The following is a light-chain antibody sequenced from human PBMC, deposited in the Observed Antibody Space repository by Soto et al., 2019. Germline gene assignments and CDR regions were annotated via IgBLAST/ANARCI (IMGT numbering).Light chain of an antibody. CDR3: SAWDDSLNRVL. V-gene: IGLV1-44*01. Sequence: QPVLSQPPSASGTPGQRVTITCSGRYSNIGSNNVNWYQQLPGTAPKLLIYGNDQRPSGVPDRFSGSKSGTSASLAFSGLQSEDEAEYFCSAWDDSLNRVLFGGGTKLTVL. J-gene: IGLJ2*01. CDR1: YSNIGSNN. CDR2: GND.